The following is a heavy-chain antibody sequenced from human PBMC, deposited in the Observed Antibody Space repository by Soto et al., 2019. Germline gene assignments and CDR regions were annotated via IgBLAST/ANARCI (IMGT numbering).Heavy chain of an antibody. CDR3: ARVPPTQNMQYGDHYYMDV. V-gene: IGHV3-48*01. J-gene: IGHJ6*03. CDR1: GFTFSSYS. D-gene: IGHD4-17*01. CDR2: ISSSSSTI. Sequence: HPGGSLRLSCAASGFTFSSYSMNWVRQAPGKGLEWVSYISSSSSTIYYADSVKGRFTISRDNAKNSLYLQMNSLRAEDTAVYYCARVPPTQNMQYGDHYYMDVWGKGTTVTVPS.